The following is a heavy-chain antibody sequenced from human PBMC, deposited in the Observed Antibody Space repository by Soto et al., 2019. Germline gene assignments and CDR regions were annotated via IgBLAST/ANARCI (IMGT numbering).Heavy chain of an antibody. J-gene: IGHJ4*02. CDR2: TNPDGSEQ. CDR1: GFSFSNSW. V-gene: IGHV3-7*01. Sequence: EVHLVESGGGLVQPGESLRLSCAASGFSFSNSWMNWVRQAPGKGLEWVANTNPDGSEQYYVDSVKGRVTISRDNHLNSLFLEINSVRVEDTSLYYSASWGQSLNYWGQGTPVTVSS. D-gene: IGHD3-16*01. CDR3: ASWGQSLNY.